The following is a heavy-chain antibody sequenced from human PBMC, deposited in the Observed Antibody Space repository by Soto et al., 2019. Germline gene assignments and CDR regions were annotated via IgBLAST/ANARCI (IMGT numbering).Heavy chain of an antibody. J-gene: IGHJ3*02. Sequence: EVQLVESGGGLVKPGGSLRLSCAASGFTFSSYSMNWVRQAPGKGLEWVSSISSSSSYIYYADSVKGRFTISRDNAKNSLYLQMNSLRAEDTAVYYCAREMTTVTTRRSDAFDIWGQGTMVTVSS. CDR1: GFTFSSYS. CDR3: AREMTTVTTRRSDAFDI. V-gene: IGHV3-21*01. D-gene: IGHD4-17*01. CDR2: ISSSSSYI.